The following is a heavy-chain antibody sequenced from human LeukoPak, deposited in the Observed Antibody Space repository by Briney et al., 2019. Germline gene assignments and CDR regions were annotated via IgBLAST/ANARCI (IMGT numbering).Heavy chain of an antibody. CDR1: GYTFTSYG. CDR2: ISAYNGNT. Sequence: GASVKVSCKASGYTFTSYGISWVRQAPGQGLEWMGWISAYNGNTNYAQKLQGRVNMTTDTSTSTAYMELRSLRSDDTAVYYCARDTSLYYYDSSGYYKPFDYWGQGTLVTVCS. CDR3: ARDTSLYYYDSSGYYKPFDY. V-gene: IGHV1-18*01. J-gene: IGHJ4*02. D-gene: IGHD3-22*01.